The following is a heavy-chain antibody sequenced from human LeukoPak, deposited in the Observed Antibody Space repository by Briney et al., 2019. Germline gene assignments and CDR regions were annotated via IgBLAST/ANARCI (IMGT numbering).Heavy chain of an antibody. V-gene: IGHV4-61*01. J-gene: IGHJ2*01. CDR3: ASEYRSDSYFDL. D-gene: IGHD6-19*01. CDR2: MYYSGST. Sequence: SETLSLTCNVSGGSVSRSNYYWTWIRQPPGKGLEWIGYMYYSGSTYYNPSLKSRVTISIDMSKNQFSLKLSSVTAADTAVYYCASEYRSDSYFDLWGRGTLVTVSS. CDR1: GGSVSRSNYY.